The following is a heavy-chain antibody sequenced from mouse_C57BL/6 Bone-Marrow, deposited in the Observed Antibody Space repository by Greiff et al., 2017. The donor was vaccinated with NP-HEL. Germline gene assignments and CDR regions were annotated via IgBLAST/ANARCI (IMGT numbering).Heavy chain of an antibody. CDR2: LYPRSGNT. CDR1: GYTFPSYG. D-gene: IGHD1-1*01. V-gene: IGHV1-81*01. CDR3: ARESLITSYYYAMDY. Sequence: QVQLQQSGAELARPGASVKLSCKASGYTFPSYGISWVKQRTGQGLEWIGELYPRSGNTYYNEKFKGKATLTADKSSSTAYMELRSLTSEDSAVYFCARESLITSYYYAMDYWGQGTSVTVSS. J-gene: IGHJ4*01.